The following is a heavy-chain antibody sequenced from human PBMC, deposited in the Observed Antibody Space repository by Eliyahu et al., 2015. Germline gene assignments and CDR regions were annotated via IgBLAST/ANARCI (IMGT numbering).Heavy chain of an antibody. Sequence: QVQLVQSGXEVKKPGAXVXVSXXVSGXSVTXLSMHWVRQAPGKGLEWMGGFDPEDGEIIYAQKFQGRVTMTEDTSTDTASMELSRLGSEDTAVYYCATDITQYFDWLQLATWGQGTLVTVSS. D-gene: IGHD3-9*01. J-gene: IGHJ4*02. CDR1: GXSVTXLS. CDR2: FDPEDGEI. CDR3: ATDITQYFDWLQLAT. V-gene: IGHV1-24*01.